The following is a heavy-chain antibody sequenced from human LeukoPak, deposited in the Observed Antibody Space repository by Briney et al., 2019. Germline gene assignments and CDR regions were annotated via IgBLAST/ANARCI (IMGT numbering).Heavy chain of an antibody. J-gene: IGHJ6*02. Sequence: GRSLRLSCAASGFTFDDYAMHWVRQAPGKGLEWVSGISWNSGSIGYADSVKGRFTISRDNAKNSLYLQMNSLRAEDTALYYCAKVSMVRTYYYYGMDVWGQGTTVTVSS. CDR1: GFTFDDYA. CDR3: AKVSMVRTYYYYGMDV. CDR2: ISWNSGSI. D-gene: IGHD3-10*01. V-gene: IGHV3-9*01.